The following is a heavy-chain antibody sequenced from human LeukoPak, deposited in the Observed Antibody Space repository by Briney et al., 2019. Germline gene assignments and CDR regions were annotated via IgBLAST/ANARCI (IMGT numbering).Heavy chain of an antibody. V-gene: IGHV4-34*01. CDR3: ARRNYDISSKGFDP. D-gene: IGHD3-9*01. CDR1: GGSFSGYY. CDR2: INHSGST. J-gene: IGHJ5*02. Sequence: SETLSLTCAVYGGSFSGYYWSWIRQPPGKGLEWIGEINHSGSTNYNPSLKSRVTISVDTSKNQFSLKPSSVTAADTAVYYCARRNYDISSKGFDPWGQGTLVTVSS.